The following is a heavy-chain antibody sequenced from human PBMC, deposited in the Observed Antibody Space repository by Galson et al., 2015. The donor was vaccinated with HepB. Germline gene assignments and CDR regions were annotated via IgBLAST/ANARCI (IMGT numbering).Heavy chain of an antibody. J-gene: IGHJ3*02. V-gene: IGHV4-30-4*01. CDR2: INYSGTT. CDR3: VRVRAYCGSDCSLDALDI. Sequence: TLSLTCAVSGGSINIDGYYWSWIRQPPGKGLEWIGYINYSGTTYYNPSLKTRVTISLDTSKNQFSLRLSSVTGADTAIYHCVRVRAYCGSDCSLDALDIWGQGTVVTVSS. CDR1: GGSINIDGYY. D-gene: IGHD2-21*02.